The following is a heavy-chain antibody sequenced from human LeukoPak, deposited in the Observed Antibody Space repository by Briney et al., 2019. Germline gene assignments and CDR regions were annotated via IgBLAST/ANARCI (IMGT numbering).Heavy chain of an antibody. CDR1: RYSFTSYW. CDR3: ARVVAAAGPESDY. J-gene: IGHJ4*02. Sequence: GESLKISCKGSRYSFTSYWIGWVRQMPGKGLEWMGIIYPGDSETRYSPSFQGQVTISADKSISTAYLQWSSLKASDAAMYYCARVVAAAGPESDYWGQGTLVTVSS. CDR2: IYPGDSET. V-gene: IGHV5-51*01. D-gene: IGHD6-13*01.